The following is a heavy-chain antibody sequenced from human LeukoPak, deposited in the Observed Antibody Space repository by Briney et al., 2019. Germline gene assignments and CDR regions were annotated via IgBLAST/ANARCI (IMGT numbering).Heavy chain of an antibody. CDR2: INHSGST. V-gene: IGHV4-34*01. Sequence: SETLSLTCAVYGGSFSGYYWSWIRQPPGKGLEWIGEINHSGSTNYNPSLKSRVTISVDTSKNQFSLKLSSVTAADTAVYYCARATNDCSSTSCSLYYFDYWGQGTLVTVCS. J-gene: IGHJ4*02. CDR1: GGSFSGYY. CDR3: ARATNDCSSTSCSLYYFDY. D-gene: IGHD2-2*01.